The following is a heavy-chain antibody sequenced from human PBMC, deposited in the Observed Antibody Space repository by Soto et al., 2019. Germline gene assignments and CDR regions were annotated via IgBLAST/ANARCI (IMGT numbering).Heavy chain of an antibody. J-gene: IGHJ6*02. CDR2: IPQDGVDG. CDR1: GFTFSMYS. Sequence: GGSLRLSCEVSGFTFSMYSMSWVRQTPGKGLEWVAKIPQDGVDGHYADSVKGRFTISRDNGKNSLYLQMNNLRAEDTAVYYCVRPLPSGRNYGMDVWGQGTTVTVSS. CDR3: VRPLPSGRNYGMDV. D-gene: IGHD3-10*01. V-gene: IGHV3-7*03.